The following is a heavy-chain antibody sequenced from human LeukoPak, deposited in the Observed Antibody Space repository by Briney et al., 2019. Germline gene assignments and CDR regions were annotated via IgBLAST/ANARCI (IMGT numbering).Heavy chain of an antibody. V-gene: IGHV1-69-2*01. CDR2: VDPEDGET. CDR3: ATDQGLVIMSLRY. J-gene: IGHJ4*02. CDR1: GYTFTDYY. Sequence: GASVKFSCKASGYTFTDYYMHWVQQAPGKGLEWMGRVDPEDGETIYAEKFQGRVTITADTSTDTAYMEVSSLRSEDTAVYYCATDQGLVIMSLRYWGQGTLVTVSS. D-gene: IGHD3/OR15-3a*01.